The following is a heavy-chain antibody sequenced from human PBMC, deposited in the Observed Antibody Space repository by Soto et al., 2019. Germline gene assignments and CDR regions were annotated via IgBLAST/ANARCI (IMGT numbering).Heavy chain of an antibody. CDR3: VNGRLARGFDY. V-gene: IGHV3-23*01. CDR1: GFTFSNYA. Sequence: EVQLLDSGGGLVQPGGSLRLSCEASGFTFSNYAMNWVRQAPGKGLEWVLGISGGGDNTYYADSVKGRFTIYRDNSKNMMFLQMNSLRAEDTAGYYCVNGRLARGFDYWGQGTLVTVSS. J-gene: IGHJ4*02. CDR2: ISGGGDNT.